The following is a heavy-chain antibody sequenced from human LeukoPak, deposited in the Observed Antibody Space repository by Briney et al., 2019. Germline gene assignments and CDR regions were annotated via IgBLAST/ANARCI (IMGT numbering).Heavy chain of an antibody. CDR1: GFTFSSYS. V-gene: IGHV3-21*01. CDR2: ISSSSSYI. D-gene: IGHD2-2*01. Sequence: GGSLRLPCAASGFTFSSYSMNWVRQAPGKGLEWVSSISSSSSYIYYADSVKGRFTSSRDNAKNSLYLQMNSLRAEDTAVYYCARDLGPCSSTSCYAPIDYYYYYGMDVWGKGTTVTVSS. J-gene: IGHJ6*04. CDR3: ARDLGPCSSTSCYAPIDYYYYYGMDV.